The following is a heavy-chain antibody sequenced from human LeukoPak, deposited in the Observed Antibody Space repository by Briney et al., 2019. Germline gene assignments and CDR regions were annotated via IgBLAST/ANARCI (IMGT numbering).Heavy chain of an antibody. CDR1: GGTFSSYA. D-gene: IGHD3-3*01. J-gene: IGHJ6*03. CDR3: AREAIKEWYYYYMDV. CDR2: ISAYNGNT. Sequence: ASVKVSCKASGGTFSSYAISWVRQAPGQGLEWMGWISAYNGNTNYAQKFQGRVTMTRDTSISTAYMELSRLRSDDTAVYYCAREAIKEWYYYYMDVWGKGTTVTVSS. V-gene: IGHV1-18*01.